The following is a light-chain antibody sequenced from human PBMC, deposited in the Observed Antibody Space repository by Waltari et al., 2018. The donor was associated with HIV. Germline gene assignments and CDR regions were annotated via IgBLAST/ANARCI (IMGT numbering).Light chain of an antibody. CDR2: GAS. J-gene: IGKJ1*01. CDR1: QSVRSY. Sequence: EIVMTQSPATLSVSPGERATLSCRASQSVRSYLAWYQQKPGQAPRLVIYGASTRPTGIPARFSGSGSGTEFTLTISSLQSEDFAVYYCQQYNNWPPTFGQGTKVEIK. V-gene: IGKV3-15*01. CDR3: QQYNNWPPT.